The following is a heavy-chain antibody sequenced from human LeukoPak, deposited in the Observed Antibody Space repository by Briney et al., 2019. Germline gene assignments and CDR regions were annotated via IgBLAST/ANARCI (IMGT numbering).Heavy chain of an antibody. CDR3: AKLNGYSSSWFDY. CDR1: GFPFSNYA. V-gene: IGHV3-23*01. Sequence: GGSVGLSCAASGFPFSNYAISGVRRAPGRGRGGVSGLSSGGGSTYYADSVKGRFTISRDNSKNTLYLQMNSLRAEDTAVYYCAKLNGYSSSWFDYWGQGTLVTVSS. D-gene: IGHD6-13*01. J-gene: IGHJ4*02. CDR2: LSSGGGST.